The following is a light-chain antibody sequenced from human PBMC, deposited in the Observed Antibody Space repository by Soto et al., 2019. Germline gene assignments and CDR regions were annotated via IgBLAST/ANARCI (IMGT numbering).Light chain of an antibody. CDR1: QSLTSRH. Sequence: EIVVTQSPGTLSLSPGERVTLSCRASQSLTSRHLAWYQQKPGQAPRLLIYGASSRAPGIPDTFSGSGSGTDFTLTISRLEPEDFAVYYCQQYGTSPYTFGQGTKLESK. J-gene: IGKJ2*01. CDR2: GAS. CDR3: QQYGTSPYT. V-gene: IGKV3-20*01.